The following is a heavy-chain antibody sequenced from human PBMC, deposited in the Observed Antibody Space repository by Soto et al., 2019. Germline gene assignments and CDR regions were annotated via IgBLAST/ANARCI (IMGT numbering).Heavy chain of an antibody. CDR1: GGSISSGGYY. CDR3: ARVFSDSSSFFDP. Sequence: SETLSLTCTVSGGSISSGGYYWSWIRQHPGKGLEWIGYIYYSGSTYYNPSLKSRVTISVDTSKNQFSLKLSSVTAADTAVYYCARVFSDSSSFFDPWGQRTPVTVSS. CDR2: IYYSGST. V-gene: IGHV4-31*03. J-gene: IGHJ5*02. D-gene: IGHD6-13*01.